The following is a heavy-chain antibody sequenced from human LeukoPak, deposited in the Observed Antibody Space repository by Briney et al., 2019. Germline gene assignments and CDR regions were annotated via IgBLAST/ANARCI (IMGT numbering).Heavy chain of an antibody. CDR1: GYTLTGYY. Sequence: ASVKVSCKASGYTLTGYYMHWVRQAPGQGLEWMGWIIPNSGGTNYAQKFQGRVTMTRDTSISTAYMELSKLRSDDTAVYYCARDSREGDGYNYYYYYMDVWGKGTTVTVSS. V-gene: IGHV1-2*02. CDR3: ARDSREGDGYNYYYYYMDV. D-gene: IGHD5-24*01. CDR2: IIPNSGGT. J-gene: IGHJ6*03.